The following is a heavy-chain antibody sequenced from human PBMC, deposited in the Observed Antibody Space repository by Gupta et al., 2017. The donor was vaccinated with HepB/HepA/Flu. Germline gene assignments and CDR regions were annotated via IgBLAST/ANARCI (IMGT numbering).Heavy chain of an antibody. J-gene: IGHJ4*02. V-gene: IGHV3-30*03. CDR1: GFPFSNRG. Sequence: QVQLVESGGSVVHTGRSRRLSCPASGFPFSNRGMHWVRQAPGKGLEWVAVISYNGGYEYYADSVKGRFTISRDNSKNTLYLQMNSLTAEDTAVYYCASGLPTSFDYWGQGVLVSVSS. CDR2: ISYNGGYE. CDR3: ASGLPTSFDY. D-gene: IGHD3/OR15-3a*01.